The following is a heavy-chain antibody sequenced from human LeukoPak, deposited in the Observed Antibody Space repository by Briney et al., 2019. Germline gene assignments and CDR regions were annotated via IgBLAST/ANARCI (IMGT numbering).Heavy chain of an antibody. V-gene: IGHV3-74*01. CDR2: INGDGRNI. CDR3: ARDAYYYDSSGYVDY. Sequence: GGALRLSCVASGFTFSSYWMHWVRQDPRKGLVWVSRINGDGRNINYADSVRGRFTISRDNAKNTLYLQMNSLRAEDTAVYYCARDAYYYDSSGYVDYWGQGTLVTVSS. D-gene: IGHD3-22*01. J-gene: IGHJ4*02. CDR1: GFTFSSYW.